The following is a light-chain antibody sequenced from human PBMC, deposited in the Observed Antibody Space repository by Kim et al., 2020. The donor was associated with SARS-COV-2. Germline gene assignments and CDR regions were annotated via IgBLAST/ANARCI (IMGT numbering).Light chain of an antibody. CDR1: KLGDKY. J-gene: IGLJ2*01. CDR3: QAWDSSTVV. CDR2: QDS. Sequence: SYELTQPPSVSVSPGQTASITCSGDKLGDKYACWYQQKPGQSPVLVIYQDSKRPSGIPDRFSGSNSGNTVTLTISGTQAMDEADYYRQAWDSSTVVFGGG. V-gene: IGLV3-1*01.